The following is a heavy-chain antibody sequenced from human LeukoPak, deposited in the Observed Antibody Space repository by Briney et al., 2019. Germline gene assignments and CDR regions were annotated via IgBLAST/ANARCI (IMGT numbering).Heavy chain of an antibody. J-gene: IGHJ4*02. CDR3: ARADRALDY. CDR1: GFTVSSNY. CDR2: IYSGGST. Sequence: GGSLRLSCAASGFTVSSNYMNWVRQAPGQGLEWVSVIYSGGSTYYADSVKDRFTISRDNSKNTVYLQMNSLRAEDTAVYYCARADRALDYWGQGTLVTVSS. V-gene: IGHV3-66*01. D-gene: IGHD2-15*01.